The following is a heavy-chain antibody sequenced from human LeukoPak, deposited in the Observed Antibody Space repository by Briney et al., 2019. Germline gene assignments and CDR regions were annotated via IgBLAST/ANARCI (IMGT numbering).Heavy chain of an antibody. V-gene: IGHV4-39*01. CDR3: ARGVLLWFGELKGAFDI. D-gene: IGHD3-10*01. CDR2: IYYSGST. Sequence: SETLSLTCTVSGGSISSSSYYWGWIRQPPGKGLEWIGSIYYSGSTYYNPSLKSRVTISVDTSKNQLSLKLSSVTAADTAVYYCARGVLLWFGELKGAFDIWGQGTMVTVSS. CDR1: GGSISSSSYY. J-gene: IGHJ3*02.